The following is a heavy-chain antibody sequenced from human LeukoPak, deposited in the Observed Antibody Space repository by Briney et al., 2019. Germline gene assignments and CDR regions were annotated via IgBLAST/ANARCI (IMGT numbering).Heavy chain of an antibody. CDR2: ISGYNGNT. CDR3: ARGAPGQLPLYNWFDP. J-gene: IGHJ5*02. V-gene: IGHV1-18*01. D-gene: IGHD3-16*02. CDR1: GYTFTSYG. Sequence: ASVKVSCKASGYTFTSYGITWVRQAPGQGLEWMGWISGYNGNTNNVEKLQGRVTMTTDTSTSTAYMELRSLRSDDTAVYYCARGAPGQLPLYNWFDPWGQGTLVTVSS.